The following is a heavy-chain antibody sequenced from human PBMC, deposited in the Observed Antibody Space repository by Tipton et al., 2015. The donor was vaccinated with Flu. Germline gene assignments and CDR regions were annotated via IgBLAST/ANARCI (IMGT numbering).Heavy chain of an antibody. CDR1: GFKFSNYA. V-gene: IGHV3-23*01. CDR3: AKHPLLSGSGWGLSHDY. J-gene: IGHJ4*03. CDR2: ISGSGHST. D-gene: IGHD6-19*01. Sequence: SLRLSCVGSGFKFSNYAINWVRQAPGKGLEWVSGISGSGHSTYFGDRVEGRFTIYRDNSKKTLYLEMNSLRAEDTAVYYCAKHPLLSGSGWGLSHDYWGPGSLVSFSS.